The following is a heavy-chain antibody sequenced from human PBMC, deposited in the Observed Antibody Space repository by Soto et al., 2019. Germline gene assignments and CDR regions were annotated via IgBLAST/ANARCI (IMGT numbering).Heavy chain of an antibody. CDR3: ARFSGGSYNTYYFYYGMDA. CDR1: GYTFTSYG. Sequence: ASVKVSCKASGYTFTSYGISWVRQAPGQGLDWMGWISAYNGNTKYAQDLQGRVTMTTDTSTSTAYMELRSLRSDDTAMYYCARFSGGSYNTYYFYYGMDAWGQGTTVTV. CDR2: ISAYNGNT. J-gene: IGHJ6*02. V-gene: IGHV1-18*04. D-gene: IGHD2-15*01.